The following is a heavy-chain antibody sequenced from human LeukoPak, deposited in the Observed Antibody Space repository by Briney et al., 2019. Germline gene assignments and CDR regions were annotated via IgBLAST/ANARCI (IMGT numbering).Heavy chain of an antibody. J-gene: IGHJ4*02. D-gene: IGHD6-13*01. Sequence: ASVKVSCKASGGTFSSYAISWVRQAPGQGLEWMGRIITILGIANYAQKFQGRVTITADKSTSTAYMELSSLRSEDTAAYYCASGYSSSWYYFGYWGQGTLVTVSS. V-gene: IGHV1-69*04. CDR2: IITILGIA. CDR1: GGTFSSYA. CDR3: ASGYSSSWYYFGY.